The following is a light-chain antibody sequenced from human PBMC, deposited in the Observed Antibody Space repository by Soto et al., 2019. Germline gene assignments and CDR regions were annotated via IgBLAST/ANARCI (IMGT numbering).Light chain of an antibody. CDR1: NSDVGSYNF. J-gene: IGLJ1*01. CDR3: SSYAGTNTRYL. CDR2: EVN. Sequence: QSVLTQPPSASGSPGQSVTISCTGANSDVGSYNFVSWYQQHPGRAPKLLIYEVNKRPSGVPDRFSGSKSGNTASLTVSGLQAEDEADYYCSSYAGTNTRYLFGSGTKFTVL. V-gene: IGLV2-8*01.